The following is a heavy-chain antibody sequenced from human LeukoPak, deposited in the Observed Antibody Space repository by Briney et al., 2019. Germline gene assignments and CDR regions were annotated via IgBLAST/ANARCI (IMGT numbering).Heavy chain of an antibody. V-gene: IGHV1-46*01. CDR3: AKDLRWDHPGLDP. Sequence: GASVKVFCKASGSSFTSYYIHWVRKAPGQGLEPMGIINRGGGSTSYAQKFQDRVTMTRDTSTSTVYMELNSLRSEDTAVYYCAKDLRWDHPGLDPWGQGTLVIVSS. J-gene: IGHJ5*02. D-gene: IGHD4-23*01. CDR1: GSSFTSYY. CDR2: INRGGGST.